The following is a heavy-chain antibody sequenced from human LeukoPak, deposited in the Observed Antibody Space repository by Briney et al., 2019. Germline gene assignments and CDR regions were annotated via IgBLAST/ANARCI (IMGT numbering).Heavy chain of an antibody. Sequence: SGGSLRLSCAASGFTFSSYGVHWVRQRPGKGLEWVTVMWSNESHKYYADSVKSRFTVSRDSAKSTLYLQIESLKVEDTAVYYCAREGLLTSPNNAFDVWGQGTMVTVSS. V-gene: IGHV3-33*01. CDR1: GFTFSSYG. CDR3: AREGLLTSPNNAFDV. D-gene: IGHD3-16*01. J-gene: IGHJ3*01. CDR2: MWSNESHK.